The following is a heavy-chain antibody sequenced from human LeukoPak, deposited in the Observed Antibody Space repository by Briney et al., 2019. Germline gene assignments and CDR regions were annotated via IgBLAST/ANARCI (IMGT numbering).Heavy chain of an antibody. V-gene: IGHV4-30-2*05. Sequence: ETSQTLSLTCAVSGGSISSGGYSWSWIRQPPGKGLEWIGYIYHSGSTYYNPSLKSRVTISVDTSKNQFSRKLSSVTAADTAVYDCARLAGEFDYYYYYGMDVWGQGTTVTVSS. CDR3: ARLAGEFDYYYYYGMDV. CDR2: IYHSGST. J-gene: IGHJ6*02. D-gene: IGHD3-10*01. CDR1: GGSISSGGYS.